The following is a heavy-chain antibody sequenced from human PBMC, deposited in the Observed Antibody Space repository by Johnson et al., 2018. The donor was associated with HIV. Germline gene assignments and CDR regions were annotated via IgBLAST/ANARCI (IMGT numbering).Heavy chain of an antibody. CDR1: GFTFSDYY. D-gene: IGHD6-19*01. CDR3: AKDEQWLNDAFDI. V-gene: IGHV3-11*01. Sequence: QVQLVESGGGLVKPGGSLRLSCAASGFTFSDYYMSWIRQAPGKGLEWISYISSSGSTISYADSVKGRFTISRDNSENTLYLQMNSLRAEDTAVYYCAKDEQWLNDAFDIWGQGTMVTVSS. CDR2: ISSSGSTI. J-gene: IGHJ3*02.